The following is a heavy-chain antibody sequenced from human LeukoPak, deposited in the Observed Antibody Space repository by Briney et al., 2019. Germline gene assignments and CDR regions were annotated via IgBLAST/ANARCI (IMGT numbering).Heavy chain of an antibody. Sequence: PGGSLRLSCAASGFTFSSYSMSWVRQSPGKGLEWVSAISGSGGSTYYADSVKGRFTISRDNSKNTLYLQMNSLRAEDTAVYYCAKANCSGGSCSSRYDYWGQGTLVTVSS. CDR3: AKANCSGGSCSSRYDY. CDR1: GFTFSSYS. D-gene: IGHD2-15*01. CDR2: ISGSGGST. J-gene: IGHJ4*02. V-gene: IGHV3-23*01.